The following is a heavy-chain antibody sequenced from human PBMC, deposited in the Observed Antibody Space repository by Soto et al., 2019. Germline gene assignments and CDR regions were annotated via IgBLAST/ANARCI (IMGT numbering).Heavy chain of an antibody. CDR1: GVTFSIYA. D-gene: IGHD1-26*01. J-gene: IGHJ4*02. Sequence: GGSLRLSCSASGVTFSIYAMNWLRQAPGKGLEWVSVISGSGGITYYAYSVRGRFTISRDNSKNTLYLQMNSLRAEDTAVYYCAKDTTGSYSAIDYWGQGTLVTVSS. V-gene: IGHV3-23*01. CDR2: ISGSGGIT. CDR3: AKDTTGSYSAIDY.